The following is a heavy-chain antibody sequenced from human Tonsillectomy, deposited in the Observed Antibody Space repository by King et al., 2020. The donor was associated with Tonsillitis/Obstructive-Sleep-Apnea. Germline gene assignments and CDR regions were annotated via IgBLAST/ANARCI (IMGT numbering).Heavy chain of an antibody. J-gene: IGHJ5*02. CDR1: GYIFTSNY. D-gene: IGHD3-22*01. CDR3: ARDLSDYCDSSGYYYDRWFDP. V-gene: IGHV1-46*01. CDR2: INPSGGST. Sequence: QLVESGAEVKKPGASVKVSCKASGYIFTSNYIHWVRQAPGQGLEWMGMINPSGGSTSYAQKFKGRVTMTRDTSTSTVYMELSSLRSEDTAVYYCARDLSDYCDSSGYYYDRWFDPWGQGTLVTVSS.